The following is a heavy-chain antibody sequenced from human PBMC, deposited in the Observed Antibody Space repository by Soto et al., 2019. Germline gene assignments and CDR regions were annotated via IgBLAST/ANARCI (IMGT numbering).Heavy chain of an antibody. V-gene: IGHV3-48*02. J-gene: IGHJ2*01. D-gene: IGHD5-18*01. CDR1: GFTFSSYS. CDR2: ISSSSSTI. CDR3: ARAKPVVRGYSYGSSWYFDL. Sequence: GGSLRLSCAASGFTFSSYSMNWVRQAPGKGLEWVSYISSSSSTIYYADSVKGRFTISRDNAKNSLYLQMNSLRDEDTAVYYCARAKPVVRGYSYGSSWYFDLWGRGTLVTVSS.